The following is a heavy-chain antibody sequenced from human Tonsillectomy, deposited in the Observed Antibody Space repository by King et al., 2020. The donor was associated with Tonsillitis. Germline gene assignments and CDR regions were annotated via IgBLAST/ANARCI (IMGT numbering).Heavy chain of an antibody. Sequence: LQLQESGPGLVKPSETLSLTCTVSGGSISSSGYYWGWIRQPPGKGLEWIGSLYYSGSTYYNPSLKSRVTISVATSENQFSLRLSSVTAADTAVYYCAKLGGGGSTLDDPWGQGTPVTVSA. CDR2: LYYSGST. CDR3: AKLGGGGSTLDDP. D-gene: IGHD1-26*01. V-gene: IGHV4-39*01. CDR1: GGSISSSGYY. J-gene: IGHJ5*02.